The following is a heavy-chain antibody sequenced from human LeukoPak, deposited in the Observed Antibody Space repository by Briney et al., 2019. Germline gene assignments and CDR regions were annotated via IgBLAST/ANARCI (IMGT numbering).Heavy chain of an antibody. D-gene: IGHD3-3*01. CDR2: IYYSGST. Sequence: SSETLSLTCTVSGVSISSYYWSWIRQPPGKELEWIGYIYYSGSTNYNPALKSRLTISVDTSKSQFSLKLSSATAADTAMYYCARLTYDFWSGYYHYYFDFWGQGTLVTVSS. J-gene: IGHJ4*02. V-gene: IGHV4-59*01. CDR1: GVSISSYY. CDR3: ARLTYDFWSGYYHYYFDF.